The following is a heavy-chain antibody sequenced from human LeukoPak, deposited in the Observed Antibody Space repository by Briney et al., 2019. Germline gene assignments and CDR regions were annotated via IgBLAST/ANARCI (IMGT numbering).Heavy chain of an antibody. CDR1: GYTFTSYG. Sequence: ASVKVSCEASGYTFTSYGINWVRQAPGQGLEWMGMISNDGRTNYAQNFKGRVTMTTDTVMTTAYMELRSLRSDDTAVYFCAREVSHGHLIRSFDPWGQGTLVTVSS. CDR2: ISNDGRT. J-gene: IGHJ5*02. V-gene: IGHV1-18*01. CDR3: AREVSHGHLIRSFDP. D-gene: IGHD5/OR15-5a*01.